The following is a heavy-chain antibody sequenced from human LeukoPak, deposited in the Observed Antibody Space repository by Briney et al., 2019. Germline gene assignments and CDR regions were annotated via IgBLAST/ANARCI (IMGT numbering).Heavy chain of an antibody. V-gene: IGHV1-2*02. CDR3: AVILPPVPK. D-gene: IGHD2-2*01. J-gene: IGHJ4*02. Sequence: ASVKVSCKASGYTFTGYYMHWVRQAPGQGLEWMGWINPNSGGTNYAQGLQGRLTMTTDTSTSTAYMEMRSLRSDDTAVYYCAVILPPVPKWGQGTLVTVSS. CDR2: INPNSGGT. CDR1: GYTFTGYY.